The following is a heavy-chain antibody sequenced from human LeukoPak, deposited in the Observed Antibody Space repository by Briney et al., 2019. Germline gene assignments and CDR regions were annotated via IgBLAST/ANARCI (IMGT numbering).Heavy chain of an antibody. Sequence: GGSLRLSCAASGFTFSSYAMHWVRQAPGKGLEWVAVISYDGSNKYYADSVKGRFTISRDNSKNTLYLQMNSLRAEDTAVYYCAKDLSSGPMVRGVIVGASDIWGQGTMVTVSS. CDR3: AKDLSSGPMVRGVIVGASDI. J-gene: IGHJ3*02. CDR1: GFTFSSYA. D-gene: IGHD3-10*01. V-gene: IGHV3-30-3*01. CDR2: ISYDGSNK.